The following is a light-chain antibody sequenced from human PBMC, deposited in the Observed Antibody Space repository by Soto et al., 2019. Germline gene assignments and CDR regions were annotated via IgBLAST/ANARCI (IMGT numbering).Light chain of an antibody. J-gene: IGKJ2*01. Sequence: EIVLTQSPATLSLSPGERATLSCRASQSVSSYLAWYQQKPGQAPRLLIYDASNRATGIPARFSGSGSGTDFTLTISSLEPEDFAVYYCQQYYNWPMYTFGQGTKLEIK. CDR2: DAS. CDR3: QQYYNWPMYT. CDR1: QSVSSY. V-gene: IGKV3-11*01.